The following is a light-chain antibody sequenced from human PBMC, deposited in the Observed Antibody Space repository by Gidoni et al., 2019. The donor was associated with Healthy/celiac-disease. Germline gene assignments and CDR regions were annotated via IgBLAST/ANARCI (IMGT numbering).Light chain of an antibody. CDR2: GAS. CDR1: QSVSSSY. J-gene: IGKJ5*01. CDR3: QQYGSSLPIT. V-gene: IGKV3-20*01. Sequence: EIVLTQSPGTLSLSPGERATLSCRASQSVSSSYLAWYQQKPGQAPTLLIYGASSRATGIPDRFSGSGSGTDFTLTISRLEPEDFAVSYCQQYGSSLPITFGQGTRLEIK.